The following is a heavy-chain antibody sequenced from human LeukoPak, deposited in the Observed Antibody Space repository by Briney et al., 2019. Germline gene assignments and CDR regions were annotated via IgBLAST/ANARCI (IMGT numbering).Heavy chain of an antibody. CDR2: INTGNGDT. CDR1: GYSFTTHA. Sequence: ASVKVSCKASGYSFTTHALLWVRQAPGQRLEWMGWINTGNGDTKYSQSFQGRVTITRDTSASTAYMELSSLRSEDTAVYYCARERVLRSLPSAEYFQHWGQGTLVTVSS. J-gene: IGHJ1*01. CDR3: ARERVLRSLPSAEYFQH. V-gene: IGHV1-3*04. D-gene: IGHD6-13*01.